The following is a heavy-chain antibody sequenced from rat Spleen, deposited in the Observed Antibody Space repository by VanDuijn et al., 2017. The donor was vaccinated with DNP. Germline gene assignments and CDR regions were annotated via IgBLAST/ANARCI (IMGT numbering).Heavy chain of an antibody. J-gene: IGHJ2*01. D-gene: IGHD1-11*01. V-gene: IGHV5-31*01. CDR3: ARGGRSYFDY. Sequence: EVQLVESGGDLVQPGRSLKVSCVASGFTFNYYWLAWIRQTPNRGLEWVAMISHSDGTTYYPDSVKGRFTISRDNAKNTLYLQMNSLRSEDTASYYCARGGRSYFDYWGQGVMVTVSS. CDR1: GFTFNYYW. CDR2: ISHSDGTT.